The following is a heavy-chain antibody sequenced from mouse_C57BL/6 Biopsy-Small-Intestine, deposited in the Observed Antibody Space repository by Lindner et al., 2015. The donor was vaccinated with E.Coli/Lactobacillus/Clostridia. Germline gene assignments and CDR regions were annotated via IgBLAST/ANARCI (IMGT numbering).Heavy chain of an antibody. CDR3: ARGGGLLRRSTVFYYFDY. J-gene: IGHJ2*01. D-gene: IGHD2-3*01. V-gene: IGHV1-18*01. CDR2: INPNNGGT. CDR1: GYTFTDYN. Sequence: VQLQESGPELVKPGASVXIPCKASGYTFTDYNMDWVKQSHGKSLEWIGDINPNNGGTIYNQKFKGKATLTVDKSSSTAYMELRSLTSEDTAVYYCARGGGLLRRSTVFYYFDYWGQGTTLTVSS.